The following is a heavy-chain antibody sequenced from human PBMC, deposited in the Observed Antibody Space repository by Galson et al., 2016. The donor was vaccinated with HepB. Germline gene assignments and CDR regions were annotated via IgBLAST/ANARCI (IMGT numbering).Heavy chain of an antibody. Sequence: SLRLSCAVSGFALGASAMHWVRQTPGRGLEYVSSISADGTNTYYADSVKGRFTISRDFSKNTMYLQMSSLRTEDTAVYYCVKDRGRTIRDFDVWGQGTLVTVSS. CDR3: VKDRGRTIRDFDV. CDR2: ISADGTNT. D-gene: IGHD5-12*01. V-gene: IGHV3-64D*06. J-gene: IGHJ4*02. CDR1: GFALGASA.